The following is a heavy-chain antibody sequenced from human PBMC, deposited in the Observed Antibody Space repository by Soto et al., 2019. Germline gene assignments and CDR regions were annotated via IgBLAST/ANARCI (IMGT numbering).Heavy chain of an antibody. V-gene: IGHV3-49*03. D-gene: IGHD1-26*01. J-gene: IGHJ6*03. CDR1: GFTFGDYA. CDR3: TRDEPLLQDTEEYYYYYYYMDV. Sequence: GGSLRLSCTASGFTFGDYAMSWFRQAPGKGLEWVGFIRSKAYGGTTEYAASVKGRFTISRDDSKSIAYLQMNSLKTEDTAVYYCTRDEPLLQDTEEYYYYYYYMDVWGKGTTVTVSS. CDR2: IRSKAYGGTT.